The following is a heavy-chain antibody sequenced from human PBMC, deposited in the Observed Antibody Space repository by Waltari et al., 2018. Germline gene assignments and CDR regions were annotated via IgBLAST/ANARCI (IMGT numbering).Heavy chain of an antibody. J-gene: IGHJ4*02. CDR1: GFTFSSYS. Sequence: EVQLVESGGGLVQPGGSLRLSCAASGFTFSSYSMNWVRQAPGKGLEWVSYISSSSSTIYYADSVKGRFTISRDNAKNSLYLQMNSLRAEDTAVYYCARDQKGGYDYWGQGTLVTVSS. CDR3: ARDQKGGYDY. D-gene: IGHD5-12*01. V-gene: IGHV3-48*04. CDR2: ISSSSSTI.